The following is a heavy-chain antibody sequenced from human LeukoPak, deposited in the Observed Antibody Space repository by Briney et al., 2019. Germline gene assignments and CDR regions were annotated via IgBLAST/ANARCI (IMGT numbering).Heavy chain of an antibody. J-gene: IGHJ4*02. CDR2: IYSGGGT. D-gene: IGHD5-12*01. CDR3: AGSATSRYYFDY. Sequence: PGGSLRLSCAASGFTVSNNHMIWVRQAPGKGLEWVSVIYSGGGTYNADSVKGTFTISRDSSKNTLNLQMNSLRAEDTAVYYCAGSATSRYYFDYWGQGTLVTVSS. V-gene: IGHV3-66*01. CDR1: GFTVSNNH.